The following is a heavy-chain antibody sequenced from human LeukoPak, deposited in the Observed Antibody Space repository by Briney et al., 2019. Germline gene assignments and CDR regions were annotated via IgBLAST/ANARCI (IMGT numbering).Heavy chain of an antibody. J-gene: IGHJ4*02. CDR2: IKSKTDGGTT. CDR3: AKDYSGYERVFFLFGY. D-gene: IGHD5-12*01. V-gene: IGHV3-15*01. Sequence: GGSLRLSCAASGFTFSNAWMSWVRQAPGKGLEWVGRIKSKTDGGTTDYAAPVKGRFTISRDDSKNTLYLQMNSLRAEDTAVYYYAKDYSGYERVFFLFGYWGQGTLVTVPS. CDR1: GFTFSNAW.